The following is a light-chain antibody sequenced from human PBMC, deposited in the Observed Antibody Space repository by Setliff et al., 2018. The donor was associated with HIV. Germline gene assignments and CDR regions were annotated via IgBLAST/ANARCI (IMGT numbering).Light chain of an antibody. CDR3: NSYTSTTFYV. V-gene: IGLV2-14*02. J-gene: IGLJ1*01. CDR1: SSDIGTYDL. Sequence: QSVLAQPASVSGSPGQSITISCTGTSSDIGTYDLVSWYQQHPGKAPKLMIYDVTNRPSGVSDRFSGSKSGNTASLTISGLQAEDEADYYCNSYTSTTFYVFGRGTKVTVL. CDR2: DVT.